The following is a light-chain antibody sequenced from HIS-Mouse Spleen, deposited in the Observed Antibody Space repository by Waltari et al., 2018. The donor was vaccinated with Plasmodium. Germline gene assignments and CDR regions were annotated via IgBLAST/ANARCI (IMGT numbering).Light chain of an antibody. V-gene: IGKV4-1*01. CDR2: WAS. Sequence: DIVMTQSPDSLAVSLGERATINCKSSPSVLYSSNNKNYLAWYQQKPGQPPKRVIYWASTRESGVPDRFSGSGSGTDFTLTISSLQAEDVAVYYCQQYYSTPYTFGQGTKLEIK. CDR1: PSVLYSSNNKNY. J-gene: IGKJ2*01. CDR3: QQYYSTPYT.